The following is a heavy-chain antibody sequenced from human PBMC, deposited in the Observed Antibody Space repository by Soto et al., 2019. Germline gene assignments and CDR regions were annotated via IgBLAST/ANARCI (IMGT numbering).Heavy chain of an antibody. CDR1: GDTVSSTSVA. V-gene: IGHV6-1*01. D-gene: IGHD2-15*01. Sequence: PSQTLSLTCVGSGDTVSSTSVAWNWVRQSPSRGLEWLGRTYYRSRWYSDYAVSVRSRIDINADTSKNQVSLQLNSVTPEDTAVNYCARSEEDSDYYYYGMDVWGQGTTVTVSS. J-gene: IGHJ6*02. CDR3: ARSEEDSDYYYYGMDV. CDR2: TYYRSRWYS.